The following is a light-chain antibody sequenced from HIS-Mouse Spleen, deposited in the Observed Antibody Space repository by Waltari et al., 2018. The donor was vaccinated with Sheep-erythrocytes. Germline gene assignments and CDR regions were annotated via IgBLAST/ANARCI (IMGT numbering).Light chain of an antibody. CDR2: DFS. J-gene: IGLJ1*01. CDR3: CSYAGSYNHV. CDR1: SSDGGCYNY. V-gene: IGLV2-11*01. Sequence: QSALTQPRSVFGSPGQPVTIPCTGTSSDGGCYNYLLWYQPQPGKAPKLMIYDFSKRPSGVPDRFSGSKSGNTASLTISGLQAEDEADYYCCSYAGSYNHVFATGTKVTVL.